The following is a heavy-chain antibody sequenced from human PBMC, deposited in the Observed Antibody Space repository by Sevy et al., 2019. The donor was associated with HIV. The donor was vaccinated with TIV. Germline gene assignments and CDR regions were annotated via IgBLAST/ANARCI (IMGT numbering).Heavy chain of an antibody. J-gene: IGHJ5*02. CDR1: GGSVSSGSYY. D-gene: IGHD3-3*01. V-gene: IGHV4-61*01. Sequence: SETLSLTCTVSGGSVSSGSYYWSWIRQPPGKGLEWIGYIYYSGSTNYNPSLKSRVTISVDTSKNQFSLKLSSVTAADTAVYYCARGQRLVTIFGVVICRWFDPWGQGTLVTVSS. CDR3: ARGQRLVTIFGVVICRWFDP. CDR2: IYYSGST.